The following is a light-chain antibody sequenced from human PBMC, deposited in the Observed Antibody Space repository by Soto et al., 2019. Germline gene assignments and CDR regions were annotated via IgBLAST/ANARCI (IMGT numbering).Light chain of an antibody. J-gene: IGLJ1*01. CDR1: SSDVGAYNY. CDR3: SSYTTPNTYV. Sequence: QSVLTQPASVSGSPGQSITISCTGTSSDVGAYNYVSWYQQHPGKAPKLMIYEVSNRPSGVSNRFSGSKSGNTASLTISGLQAEDEADYYCSSYTTPNTYVFGTGTKVTV. V-gene: IGLV2-14*01. CDR2: EVS.